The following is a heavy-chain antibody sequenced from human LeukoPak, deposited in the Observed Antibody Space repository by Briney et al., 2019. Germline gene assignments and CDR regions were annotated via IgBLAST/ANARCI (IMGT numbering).Heavy chain of an antibody. D-gene: IGHD3-10*01. V-gene: IGHV3-7*03. Sequence: GGSLRLSCAASGFTFSSYWMSWVRQAPGKGLEWVANIKQDGSEKYYVDSVKGRFTISRDNAKNTLYLQMNSLRAEDTAVYYCAKTRGSGSPGDYYYYMDVWGKGTTVTVSS. CDR3: AKTRGSGSPGDYYYYMDV. J-gene: IGHJ6*03. CDR2: IKQDGSEK. CDR1: GFTFSSYW.